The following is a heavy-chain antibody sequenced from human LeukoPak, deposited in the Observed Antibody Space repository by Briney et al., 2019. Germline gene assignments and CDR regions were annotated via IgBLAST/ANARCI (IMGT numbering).Heavy chain of an antibody. CDR2: IVNSGGST. D-gene: IGHD5-18*01. CDR1: GFTFSNYA. CDR3: AKDRAGYSYGMFDS. Sequence: GGSLRLSCVASGFTFSNYAMSWVRQAPGKGLEWVSGIVNSGGSTYYADSVRGRLTISRDNSKKTVNLQMSSLRGDDTAIYYCAKDRAGYSYGMFDSWGQGTLVTVSS. J-gene: IGHJ4*02. V-gene: IGHV3-23*01.